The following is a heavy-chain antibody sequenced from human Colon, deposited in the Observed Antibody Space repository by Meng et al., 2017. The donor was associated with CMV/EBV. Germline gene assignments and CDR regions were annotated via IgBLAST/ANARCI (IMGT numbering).Heavy chain of an antibody. V-gene: IGHV5-51*01. CDR3: ARSLLDFWSGDSLGAVDY. D-gene: IGHD3-3*01. CDR2: IYPRDSDT. CDR1: GYTFPSYW. J-gene: IGHJ4*02. Sequence: KVSCKGSGYTFPSYWIAWVRQMPGKGLEWMGIIYPRDSDTRYSPSFQGQVTISADKSINTAYLQWSSLKASDTAMYYCARSLLDFWSGDSLGAVDYWGQGTLVTVSS.